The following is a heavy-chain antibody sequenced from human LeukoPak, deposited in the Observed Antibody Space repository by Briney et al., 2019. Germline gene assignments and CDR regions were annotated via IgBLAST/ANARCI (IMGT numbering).Heavy chain of an antibody. CDR3: ARDQEWLTQGGDY. V-gene: IGHV1-2*02. J-gene: IGHJ4*02. D-gene: IGHD6-19*01. CDR1: GYTFTGYY. Sequence: SVKVSCKASGYTFTGYYMHWVGQAPGQGREGMGWINPNSGGTNYAQKFQGRVTMTRDTSISTAYMKLSRLRSDDTAVYYWARDQEWLTQGGDYWGQGTLVTVSS. CDR2: INPNSGGT.